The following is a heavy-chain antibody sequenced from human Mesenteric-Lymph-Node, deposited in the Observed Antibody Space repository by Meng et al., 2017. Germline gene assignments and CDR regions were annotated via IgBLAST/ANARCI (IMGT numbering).Heavy chain of an antibody. Sequence: QVELQESGPGLVTPSGTLSLTCAVYGGSFSGYYWSWIRQPPGKGLEWIGEINHGGSTNYNPSLKSRVTISVDTSKNQFSLKLSSVTAADTAVYYCARGPRTRYGDYVYWGQGTLVTVPS. CDR3: ARGPRTRYGDYVY. CDR1: GGSFSGYY. CDR2: INHGGST. V-gene: IGHV4-34*01. D-gene: IGHD4-17*01. J-gene: IGHJ4*02.